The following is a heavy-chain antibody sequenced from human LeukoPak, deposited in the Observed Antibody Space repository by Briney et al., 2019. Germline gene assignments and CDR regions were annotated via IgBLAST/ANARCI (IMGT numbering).Heavy chain of an antibody. J-gene: IGHJ3*02. Sequence: ASVRVSCKASGYTFTGHYIHWVRQAPGQGLEWMGWIHPNTGGTKYAQKFQGRVTMTRDTSSSTAYMELSSLRSADTAVYYCASEYKYDSSGANAFDIWGQGTMVTVSS. CDR1: GYTFTGHY. CDR2: IHPNTGGT. D-gene: IGHD3-22*01. CDR3: ASEYKYDSSGANAFDI. V-gene: IGHV1-2*02.